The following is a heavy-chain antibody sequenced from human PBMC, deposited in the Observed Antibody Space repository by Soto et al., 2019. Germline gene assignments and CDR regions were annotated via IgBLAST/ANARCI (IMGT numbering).Heavy chain of an antibody. CDR2: IIPIFGTA. V-gene: IGHV1-69*13. D-gene: IGHD6-19*01. Sequence: GASVKVSCKASRGSFISYAISWVRQAPGQGLEWMGGIIPIFGTANYAQKFQGRVTITADESTSTAYMELSSLRSEGTAVYYCARATVAGAFSFDYWGQGPLVTVS. CDR1: RGSFISYA. J-gene: IGHJ4*02. CDR3: ARATVAGAFSFDY.